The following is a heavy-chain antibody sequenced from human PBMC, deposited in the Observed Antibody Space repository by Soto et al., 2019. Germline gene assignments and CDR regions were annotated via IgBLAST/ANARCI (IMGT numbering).Heavy chain of an antibody. V-gene: IGHV1-69*01. D-gene: IGHD1-26*01. CDR3: ARVLGSGAVGAWFAP. CDR1: GGTFSSYA. CDR2: IIPIFGTA. Sequence: QVQLVQSGAEVKKPGSSVKVSCKASGGTFSSYAISWVRQAPGQGLEWMGGIIPIFGTANYAQKFQGRVTITADECTRTAYLELSRMRSEDTAVYYCARVLGSGAVGAWFAPWGQGTLVTVSS. J-gene: IGHJ5*02.